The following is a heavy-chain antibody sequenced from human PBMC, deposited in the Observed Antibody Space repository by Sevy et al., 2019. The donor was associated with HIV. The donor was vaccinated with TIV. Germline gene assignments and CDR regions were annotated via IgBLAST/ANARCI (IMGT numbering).Heavy chain of an antibody. CDR3: TNHYDTGGRLDYFDY. CDR2: ISASGDTT. CDR1: GFTFSTYA. D-gene: IGHD3-22*01. Sequence: GESLKISCAASGFTFSTYAMSWVRQAPGKGLEWVSAISASGDTTYYADSVKGRFTISRDKSESTLYLQMNSLRAEDMAIYYCTNHYDTGGRLDYFDYWGQGTLVTVSS. J-gene: IGHJ4*02. V-gene: IGHV3-23*01.